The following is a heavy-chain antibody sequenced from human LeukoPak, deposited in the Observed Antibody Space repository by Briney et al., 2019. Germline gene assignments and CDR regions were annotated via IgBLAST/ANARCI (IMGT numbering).Heavy chain of an antibody. CDR3: AKDPSSSWYNWFDP. CDR2: IRYDGSNK. V-gene: IGHV3-30*02. J-gene: IGHJ5*02. D-gene: IGHD6-13*01. Sequence: SGGSLRLSCAASGFTFSSYGMHWVRQAPGKGLEWVAFIRYDGSNKYYADSVKGRFTISRDNSKNTLYLKMNSLRAEDTAVYYCAKDPSSSWYNWFDPWGQGTLVTVSS. CDR1: GFTFSSYG.